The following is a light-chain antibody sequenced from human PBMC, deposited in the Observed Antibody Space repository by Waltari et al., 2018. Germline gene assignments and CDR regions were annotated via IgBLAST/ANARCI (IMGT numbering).Light chain of an antibody. CDR3: QQSYSAPLH. CDR2: SAS. Sequence: DTLMTQSPSSRSASVGDTVTITCRATQSISTYRNWYMKTPGMAPRLLFLSASTFHRGVSSRFRGSGSGTDFTLTITDLQPDDFATYYCQQSYSAPLHFGGGTRVDI. V-gene: IGKV1-39*01. J-gene: IGKJ4*01. CDR1: QSISTY.